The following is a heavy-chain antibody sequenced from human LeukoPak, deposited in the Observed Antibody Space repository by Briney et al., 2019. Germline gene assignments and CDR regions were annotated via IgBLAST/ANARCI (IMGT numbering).Heavy chain of an antibody. CDR3: ARYGYYYDSSADSTPADY. V-gene: IGHV1-69*04. D-gene: IGHD3-22*01. CDR1: GGTFSSYA. Sequence: ASVKVSCKASGGTFSSYAISWVRQAPGQGLEWMGRIIPILGIANYAQKFQGRVTITADKSTSTAYMELSSLRSEDTAVYYCARYGYYYDSSADSTPADYWGQGTLVTVSS. CDR2: IIPILGIA. J-gene: IGHJ4*02.